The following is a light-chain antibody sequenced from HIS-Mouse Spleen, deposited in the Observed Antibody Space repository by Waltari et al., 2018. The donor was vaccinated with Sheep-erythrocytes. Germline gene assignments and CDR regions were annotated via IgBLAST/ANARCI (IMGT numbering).Light chain of an antibody. V-gene: IGLV2-11*01. CDR3: CSYAGSYNHV. Sequence: QPALTQPRSVSGSPGQSVPISCTGTRSAVGGYKYVSWYQQHPGKAPKLMIYDVSKRPSGVPDRFSGSKSGNTASLTISGLQAEDEADYYCCSYAGSYNHVFATGTKVTVL. CDR2: DVS. J-gene: IGLJ1*01. CDR1: RSAVGGYKY.